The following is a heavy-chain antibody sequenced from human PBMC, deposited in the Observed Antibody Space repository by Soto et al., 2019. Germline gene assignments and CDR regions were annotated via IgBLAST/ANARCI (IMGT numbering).Heavy chain of an antibody. CDR1: GYSISSGYY. Sequence: SETLSLTCAVSGYSISSGYYWGWIRQPPGKGLEWIGSFYHSGSTYYNPSLKSRVTISVDTSKNQFSLKLSSVTAADTAVYYCARVSIAAAGVDYWGQGTLVTVSS. D-gene: IGHD6-13*01. V-gene: IGHV4-38-2*01. CDR2: FYHSGST. J-gene: IGHJ4*02. CDR3: ARVSIAAAGVDY.